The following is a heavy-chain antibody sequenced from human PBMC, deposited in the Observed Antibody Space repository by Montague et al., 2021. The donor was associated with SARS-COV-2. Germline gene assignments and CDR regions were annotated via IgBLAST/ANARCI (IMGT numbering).Heavy chain of an antibody. J-gene: IGHJ3*02. D-gene: IGHD3-22*01. CDR3: ARGGYYDYAFDI. V-gene: IGHV4-59*13. CDR1: GGTISSYY. Sequence: SETRSLTCTVSGGTISSYYCCWIRQPPGKGLEWIGYIYYSGSTNXNPSLKSRVTISVDTSKNQFSLKLSSVTAADTAVYYCARGGYYDYAFDIWGQGTMVTVSS. CDR2: IYYSGST.